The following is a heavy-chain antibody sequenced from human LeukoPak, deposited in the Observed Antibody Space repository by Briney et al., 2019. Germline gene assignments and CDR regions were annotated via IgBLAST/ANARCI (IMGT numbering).Heavy chain of an antibody. J-gene: IGHJ4*02. CDR2: ISSGSSYI. CDR3: AREYSTSWKSFDY. V-gene: IGHV3-21*01. CDR1: EFTFGSYG. D-gene: IGHD6-6*01. Sequence: GRSLRLSCAASEFTFGSYGMHWVRQAPGKGLEWVSSISSGSSYIYHADSVKGRFTISRDNAKNSLSLQMNSLRAEDTAVYYCAREYSTSWKSFDYWGQGTLVTVSS.